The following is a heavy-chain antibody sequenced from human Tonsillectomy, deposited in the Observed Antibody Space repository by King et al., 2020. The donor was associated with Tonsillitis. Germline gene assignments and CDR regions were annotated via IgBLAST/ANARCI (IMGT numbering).Heavy chain of an antibody. Sequence: QLQESGPGLLKPSETLSLTCTVSGRSISSYYWSWIRQPPGKGLEWIGCIYYNGSTNYNPSLKIRVTISVETSKNQISLKLSSVTAADTALYYCGAQTYYDFWSGYNFDYWGQGTLVTVSS. CDR2: IYYNGST. J-gene: IGHJ4*02. D-gene: IGHD3-3*01. CDR1: GRSISSYY. V-gene: IGHV4-59*01. CDR3: GAQTYYDFWSGYNFDY.